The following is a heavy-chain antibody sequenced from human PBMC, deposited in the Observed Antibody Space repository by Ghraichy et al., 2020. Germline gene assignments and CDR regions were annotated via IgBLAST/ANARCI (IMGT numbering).Heavy chain of an antibody. CDR2: ISYDGSAE. J-gene: IGHJ4*02. D-gene: IGHD3-16*01. CDR1: GFTFSSYG. Sequence: GGSLRLSCAASGFTFSSYGMHWVRQAPGKGLQWVASISYDGSAEYYAHSVKGRFSISRDNAENTLHLQMNSLTTEDTAVYYCAKDRRGTSDTESVKSHFDYWGQGTLVTVSS. V-gene: IGHV3-30*18. CDR3: AKDRRGTSDTESVKSHFDY.